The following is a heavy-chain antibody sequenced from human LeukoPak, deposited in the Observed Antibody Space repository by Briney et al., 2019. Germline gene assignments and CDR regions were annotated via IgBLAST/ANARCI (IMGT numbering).Heavy chain of an antibody. CDR1: GGSISSSSYY. V-gene: IGHV4-39*07. CDR3: AREIVVVTAGWFDP. D-gene: IGHD2-21*02. J-gene: IGHJ5*02. Sequence: SETLSLTCTVSGGSISSSSYYWGWIRQPPGKGLEWIGTIYYSGSTYYNPSLKSRVTMSVDTSKNQFSLKLSSVTAADTAVYYCAREIVVVTAGWFDPWGQGTLVTVSS. CDR2: IYYSGST.